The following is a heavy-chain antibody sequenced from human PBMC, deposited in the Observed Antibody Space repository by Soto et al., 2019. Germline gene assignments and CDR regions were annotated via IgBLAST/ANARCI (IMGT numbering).Heavy chain of an antibody. D-gene: IGHD1-20*01. J-gene: IGHJ4*02. CDR1: GFTFSSHG. Sequence: GGSLRLSCAASGFTFSSHGMHWVRQTPGKGLEWVAHIWYDGNNKYYGDSVKGRFTISRDNSKNTLYLQMNSLRAEDTAVYYCATEYNWTVAXEFWGRGTLVTVSS. V-gene: IGHV3-33*01. CDR3: ATEYNWTVAXEF. CDR2: IWYDGNNK.